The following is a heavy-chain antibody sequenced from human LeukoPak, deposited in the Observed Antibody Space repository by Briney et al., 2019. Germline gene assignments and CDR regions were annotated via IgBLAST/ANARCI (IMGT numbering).Heavy chain of an antibody. CDR3: ARERSNYGCDY. V-gene: IGHV4-61*02. J-gene: IGHJ4*02. CDR1: GGSISSGSYY. CDR2: IYTSGST. Sequence: SQTLSLTCTVSGGSISSGSYYWSWIRQPAGKGLEWIGRIYTSGSTNYNPSLKSRVTISVDTSKNQFSLKLSSVTAADTAVYYCARERSNYGCDYWGQGTLVTVSS. D-gene: IGHD4-11*01.